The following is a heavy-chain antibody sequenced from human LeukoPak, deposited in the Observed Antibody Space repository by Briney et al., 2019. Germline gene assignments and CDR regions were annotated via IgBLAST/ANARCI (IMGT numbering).Heavy chain of an antibody. CDR3: ARVTYGSGSPEFDY. V-gene: IGHV4-59*01. CDR2: IYYSGST. J-gene: IGHJ4*02. Sequence: KPSETLSLTCTVSGGSISSYYWSWIRQPPGKGLEWIGYIYYSGSTNYNPSLKSRVTISVDTSKNQFSLKLSSVTAADTAVYYCARVTYGSGSPEFDYWGQGTLVTVSS. D-gene: IGHD3-10*01. CDR1: GGSISSYY.